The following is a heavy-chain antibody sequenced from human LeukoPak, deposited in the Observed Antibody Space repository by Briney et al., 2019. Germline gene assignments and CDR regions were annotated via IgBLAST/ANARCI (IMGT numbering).Heavy chain of an antibody. CDR1: GFTFSSYA. V-gene: IGHV3-23*01. Sequence: GGSLRLSCAASGFTFSSYAMSWVRQAPGKGLEWVSAISGSGGSTYYADPAKGRFTISRDNSKNTLYLQMNSLRAEDTAVYYCAKGPGVMVRGVSGPYGMDVWGQGTTVTVSS. J-gene: IGHJ6*02. CDR3: AKGPGVMVRGVSGPYGMDV. D-gene: IGHD3-10*01. CDR2: ISGSGGST.